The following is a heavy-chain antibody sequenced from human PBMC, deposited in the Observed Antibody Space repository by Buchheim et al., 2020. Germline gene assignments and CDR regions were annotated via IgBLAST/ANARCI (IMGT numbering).Heavy chain of an antibody. V-gene: IGHV2-5*01. J-gene: IGHJ4*02. CDR2: IYWNDDK. CDR3: AHRAGSKTGWYPY. CDR1: GFSLSTGGVG. D-gene: IGHD6-19*01. Sequence: QITLKESGPTLVKPTQTLTLTCTFSGFSLSTGGVGVGWIRQPPGKALEWLALIYWNDDKRYSPSLRTRLTLTKDTSQNQVVLTMTNTDPVDTATYYCAHRAGSKTGWYPYWGQGTL.